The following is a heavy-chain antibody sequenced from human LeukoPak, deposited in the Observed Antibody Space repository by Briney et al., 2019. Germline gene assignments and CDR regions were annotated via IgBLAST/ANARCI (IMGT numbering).Heavy chain of an antibody. CDR3: ARDLPTNYYDSSGRGYYYGMDV. D-gene: IGHD3-22*01. Sequence: ASVKVSCKASGYTFTGYYMHWVRQAPGQGLEWMGWINPNSGGTNYAQKFQGGVTMTRDTSISTAYMELSRLRSDDTAVYYCARDLPTNYYDSSGRGYYYGMDVWGQGTTVTVSS. CDR2: INPNSGGT. CDR1: GYTFTGYY. J-gene: IGHJ6*02. V-gene: IGHV1-2*02.